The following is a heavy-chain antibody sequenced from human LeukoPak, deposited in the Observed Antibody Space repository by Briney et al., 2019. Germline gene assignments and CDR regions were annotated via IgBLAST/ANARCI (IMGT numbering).Heavy chain of an antibody. CDR3: ARGRGYYARQPMDV. J-gene: IGHJ6*03. CDR1: GGSFSGYY. CDR2: INHSGST. V-gene: IGHV4-34*01. D-gene: IGHD3-10*02. Sequence: TTSEALSLTCAVYGGSFSGYYWSWISQPPGKGLEWIGEINHSGSTNYNPSLKSRVTISVDTSKNQFSLKLSSVTAADTAVYYCARGRGYYARQPMDVWGKGTTVTVSS.